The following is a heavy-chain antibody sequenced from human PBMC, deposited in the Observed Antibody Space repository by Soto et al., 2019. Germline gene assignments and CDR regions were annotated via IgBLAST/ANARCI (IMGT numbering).Heavy chain of an antibody. Sequence: ASVKVSCKASGYTFTSYAMHWVRQAPGQRLEWMGWINAGNGDTKCSQKFQGRVTITRDTSASTAYMELSSLRSEDTAVYYCARDPSYYGMDVWGQGTTVTVSS. CDR3: ARDPSYYGMDV. CDR2: INAGNGDT. CDR1: GYTFTSYA. J-gene: IGHJ6*02. V-gene: IGHV1-3*01.